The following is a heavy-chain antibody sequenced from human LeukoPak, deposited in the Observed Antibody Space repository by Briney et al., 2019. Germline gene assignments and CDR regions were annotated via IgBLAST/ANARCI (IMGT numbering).Heavy chain of an antibody. CDR1: GFTFSSYW. J-gene: IGHJ4*02. CDR2: IKQDGSEK. V-gene: IGHV3-7*01. Sequence: PGGSLRLSCAASGFTFSSYWMSWVRQAPGKGPEWVANIKQDGSEKYYVDSVKGRFTISRDNAKNSLYLQMNSLRAEDTAVYYCARLGGYGSYYFDYWGQGTLVTVSS. CDR3: ARLGGYGSYYFDY. D-gene: IGHD5-12*01.